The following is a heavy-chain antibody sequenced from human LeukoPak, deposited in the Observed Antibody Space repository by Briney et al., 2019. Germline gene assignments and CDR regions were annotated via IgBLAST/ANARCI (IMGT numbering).Heavy chain of an antibody. V-gene: IGHV3-7*01. CDR1: GFNFRDHW. J-gene: IGHJ4*02. CDR2: IKPDGSEK. Sequence: GGSLRLSCAGSGFNFRDHWMSWLRQAPGKGPEWVAHIKPDGSEKYYVDSVKGRFIISRDDARNSLSLQMNSLRAEDTAIYYCARDLRIVSGSYLDYWGQGTLVTVSS. CDR3: ARDLRIVSGSYLDY. D-gene: IGHD1-26*01.